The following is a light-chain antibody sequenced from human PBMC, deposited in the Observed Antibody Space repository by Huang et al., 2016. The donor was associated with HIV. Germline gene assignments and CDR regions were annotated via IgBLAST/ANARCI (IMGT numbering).Light chain of an antibody. CDR1: QSLSSQ. J-gene: IGKJ1*01. V-gene: IGKV3-15*01. CDR2: GVS. Sequence: EIVMTQSPATLSVSPGERVNLSCRASQSLSSQLAWYQQKRGQDPRLRIYGVSTRATDIPARFSGSGSGTDFTLTINSLQSEDFATYYCQQYNDWPLTFGQGTEVEIK. CDR3: QQYNDWPLT.